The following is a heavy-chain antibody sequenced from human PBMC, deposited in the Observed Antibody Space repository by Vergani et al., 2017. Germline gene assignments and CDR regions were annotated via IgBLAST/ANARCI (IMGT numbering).Heavy chain of an antibody. CDR3: AKKWLTNEEVEY. D-gene: IGHD6-19*01. V-gene: IGHV3-23*01. Sequence: EVKLLESGGGLVQPGGSLRLSCAGSGFTFSNFGMTWVRQAPGKGLEWVSTVSADGDSTYYAESVKGRFTISRDNPKNTVNLQMNSLRAEDTAVYYCAKKWLTNEEVEYWGQGILVTVSS. CDR2: VSADGDST. J-gene: IGHJ4*02. CDR1: GFTFSNFG.